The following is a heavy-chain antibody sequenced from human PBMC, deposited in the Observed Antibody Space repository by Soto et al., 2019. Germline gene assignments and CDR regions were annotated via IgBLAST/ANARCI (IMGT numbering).Heavy chain of an antibody. CDR1: GYTFTNYD. V-gene: IGHV1-8*01. Sequence: ASVKVSCKASGYTFTNYDLNWVRQATGQGLEWMGWMNPETSKTGFAQKFQGRVTLTRDTSTSTAYMELSRLRSDDTAVYYCARDPLVVVAGRYYYYGMDVWGQGTTVTVSS. J-gene: IGHJ6*02. CDR3: ARDPLVVVAGRYYYYGMDV. CDR2: MNPETSKT. D-gene: IGHD2-15*01.